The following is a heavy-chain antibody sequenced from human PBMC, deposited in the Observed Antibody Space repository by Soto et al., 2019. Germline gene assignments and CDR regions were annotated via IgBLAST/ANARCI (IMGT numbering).Heavy chain of an antibody. CDR1: GGSISSYY. J-gene: IGHJ3*02. V-gene: IGHV4-59*01. CDR3: AREPIAARNDAFDI. Sequence: SETLSLTCTVSGGSISSYYWSWIWQPPGKGLEWIGYIYYSGSTNYNPSLKSRVTISVDTSKNQFSLKLSSVTAADTAVYYCAREPIAARNDAFDIWGQGTMVTVSS. CDR2: IYYSGST. D-gene: IGHD6-6*01.